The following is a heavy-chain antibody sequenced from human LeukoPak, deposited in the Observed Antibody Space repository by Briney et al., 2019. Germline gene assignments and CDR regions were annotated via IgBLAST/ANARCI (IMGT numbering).Heavy chain of an antibody. CDR1: GFTVSSNY. Sequence: PGGSLRLSCAASGFTVSSNYMSWVRQAPGKGLEWVSVIYSGGSTYYADSVKGRFTISRDNSKNTLYPQMNSLRAEDTAVYYCARGDYGDYVFDYWGQGTLVTVSS. J-gene: IGHJ4*02. CDR3: ARGDYGDYVFDY. CDR2: IYSGGST. V-gene: IGHV3-53*01. D-gene: IGHD4-17*01.